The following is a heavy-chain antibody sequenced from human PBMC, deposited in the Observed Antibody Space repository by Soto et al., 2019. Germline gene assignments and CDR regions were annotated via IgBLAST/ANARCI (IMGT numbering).Heavy chain of an antibody. CDR1: GYTFTGYY. CDR2: INPNSGGT. D-gene: IGHD3-22*01. CDR3: AREANYYDSSGKSDAFDI. V-gene: IGHV1-2*04. J-gene: IGHJ3*02. Sequence: ASVKVSCKASGYTFTGYYMHWVRQAPGQGLEWMGWINPNSGGTNYAQKFQGWVTMTRDTSISTAYMELSRLRSDDTAVYYCAREANYYDSSGKSDAFDIWGQGTMVTVSS.